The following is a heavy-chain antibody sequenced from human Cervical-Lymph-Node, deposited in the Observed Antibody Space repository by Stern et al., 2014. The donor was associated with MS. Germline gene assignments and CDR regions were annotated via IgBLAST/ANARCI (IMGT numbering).Heavy chain of an antibody. CDR1: GGSISSGSYY. J-gene: IGHJ6*02. V-gene: IGHV4-61*02. CDR3: ARDPARNYGMDV. CDR2: IYTSGST. Sequence: QVQLQESGPGLVKPSQTLSLTCTVSGGSISSGSYYWSWIRQPAGKGLEWIGRIYTSGSTNYNPSLKSRVTISVDTSKNQFSLKLSSVTAADTAVYYCARDPARNYGMDVWGQGTTVTVSS. D-gene: IGHD6-6*01.